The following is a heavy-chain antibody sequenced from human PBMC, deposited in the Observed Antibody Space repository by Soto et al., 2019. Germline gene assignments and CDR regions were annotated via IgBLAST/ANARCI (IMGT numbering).Heavy chain of an antibody. D-gene: IGHD3-10*01. V-gene: IGHV4-34*01. CDR3: ARRRNYYGSGTRNFDY. J-gene: IGHJ4*02. Sequence: SETLSLTCAVYGGSFSGYYWSWIRQPPGKGLEWIGEINHSGSTNYNPSLKSRVTISVDTSKNQFSLKLSSVTAADTAVYYCARRRNYYGSGTRNFDYWGQGTLVTVS. CDR1: GGSFSGYY. CDR2: INHSGST.